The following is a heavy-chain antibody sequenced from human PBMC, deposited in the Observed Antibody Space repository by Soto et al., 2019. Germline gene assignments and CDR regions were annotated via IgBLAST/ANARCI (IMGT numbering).Heavy chain of an antibody. CDR1: GFTFSSYA. V-gene: IGHV3-23*01. CDR2: ISGGGVSR. J-gene: IGHJ6*02. Sequence: GGSLRLSCAASGFTFSSYAMTWVRQAPGKGLEWVSTISGGGVSRYYADYARGRFTISRDNSKNTLYLQMDSLRAEDTAVCYCARSRWTQLCLYVCGQGTRVTASS. D-gene: IGHD3-16*01. CDR3: ARSRWTQLCLYV.